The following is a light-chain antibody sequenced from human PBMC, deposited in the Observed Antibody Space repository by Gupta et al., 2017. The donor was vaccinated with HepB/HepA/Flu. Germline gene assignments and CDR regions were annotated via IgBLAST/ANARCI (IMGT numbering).Light chain of an antibody. CDR3: QQRSNWLPLT. J-gene: IGKJ4*01. CDR1: QSVSSY. V-gene: IGKV3-11*01. Sequence: EIVLTQSPATLSLSPGERATLSCRASQSVSSYLAWYQQKPGQAPRLLIYDASNRATGIPARFSGSGSGTDFTLTISSLEPEDFAVYYCQQRSNWLPLTFGGGTKVEI. CDR2: DAS.